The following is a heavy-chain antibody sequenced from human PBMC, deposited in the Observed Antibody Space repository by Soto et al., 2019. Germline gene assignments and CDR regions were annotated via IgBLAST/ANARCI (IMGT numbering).Heavy chain of an antibody. CDR2: IFYFGST. CDR3: ARDKITGLFDY. CDR1: GGSVSSSQW. Sequence: SETLSLTCAVSGGSVSSSQWWTWVRQAPGKGLEWLGEIFYFGSTNYNPSLKSRVTLSVDTSKNQFSLKLTSVTAADTAVYYCARDKITGLFDYWGQGTLVTVS. J-gene: IGHJ4*02. V-gene: IGHV4-4*02. D-gene: IGHD2-8*02.